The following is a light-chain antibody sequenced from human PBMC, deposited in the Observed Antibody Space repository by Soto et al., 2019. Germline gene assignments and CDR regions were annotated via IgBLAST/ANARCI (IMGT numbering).Light chain of an antibody. CDR1: QTISSW. J-gene: IGKJ1*01. Sequence: DIQMTQSPSTLTASVGCRVTITCRASQTISSWLAWYQQKPGKAPKLLIFAASSLQSGVPSRFSGSRSGPDFTLTSSSLQPEDFATYYCQQSYSSPPTFGQGTKVDIK. V-gene: IGKV1-39*01. CDR2: AAS. CDR3: QQSYSSPPT.